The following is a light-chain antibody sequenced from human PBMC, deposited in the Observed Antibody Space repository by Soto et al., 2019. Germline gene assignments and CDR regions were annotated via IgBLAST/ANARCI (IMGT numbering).Light chain of an antibody. CDR3: TSYTARNNYV. Sequence: QSALTQPPSASGSPGQSVTISCTGTSSDVGGYNSVSWYQQHPGKAPKLMIYEVIKRPSGVPDRFSGSKSGNTASLTVSGLQAEDEADYYCTSYTARNNYVFGNGTKVTVL. J-gene: IGLJ1*01. CDR1: SSDVGGYNS. CDR2: EVI. V-gene: IGLV2-8*01.